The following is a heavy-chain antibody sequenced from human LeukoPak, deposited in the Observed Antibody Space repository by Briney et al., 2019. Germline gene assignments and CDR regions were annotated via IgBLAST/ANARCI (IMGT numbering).Heavy chain of an antibody. CDR3: ARDPGGYGDYYYYYYMDV. Sequence: ASVKVSCKASGYTFNAYNMHWVRQAPGQGLEWMGWINPKSGGTNYAQKFQGRVTMTRDTSISTAYMELSRLRSDDTAVYYCARDPGGYGDYYYYYYMDVWGKGTTVTVSS. CDR1: GYTFNAYN. CDR2: INPKSGGT. D-gene: IGHD4-17*01. J-gene: IGHJ6*03. V-gene: IGHV1-2*02.